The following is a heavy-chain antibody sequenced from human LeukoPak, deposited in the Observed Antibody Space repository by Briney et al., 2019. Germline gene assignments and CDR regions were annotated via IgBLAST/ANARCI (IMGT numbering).Heavy chain of an antibody. CDR1: GGSISSGGYS. J-gene: IGHJ4*02. V-gene: IGHV4-31*11. CDR3: ARGEGNGDYVDY. CDR2: IYYSGST. Sequence: SETLSLTCAVSGGSISSGGYSWSWIRQHPGKGLEWIGYIYYSGSTYYNPSLKSRVTISVDTSKNQFSLKLSSVTAADTAVYYCARGEGNGDYVDYWGQGTLVTVSS. D-gene: IGHD1-1*01.